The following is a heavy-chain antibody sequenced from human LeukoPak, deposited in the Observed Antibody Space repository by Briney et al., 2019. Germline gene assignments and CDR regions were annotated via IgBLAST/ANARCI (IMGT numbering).Heavy chain of an antibody. D-gene: IGHD3-3*01. Sequence: SSETLSLTCAVYGGSFSGYCWSWIRQPPGKGLEWIGEINHSGSTNYNPSLKSRVTISVDPSKNQFSLKLSSVTAADTAVYYCARGRGDFWSGYYPNWFDPWGQGTLVTISS. J-gene: IGHJ5*02. CDR1: GGSFSGYC. CDR3: ARGRGDFWSGYYPNWFDP. V-gene: IGHV4-34*01. CDR2: INHSGST.